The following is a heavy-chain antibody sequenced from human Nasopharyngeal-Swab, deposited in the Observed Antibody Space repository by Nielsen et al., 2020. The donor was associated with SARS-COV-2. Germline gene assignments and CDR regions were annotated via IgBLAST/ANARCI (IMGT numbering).Heavy chain of an antibody. CDR2: ISSSSYI. V-gene: IGHV3-21*01. Sequence: GGSLRLSCAASGFTFSSYSTNWVRQAPGKGLEWVSSISSSSYIYYADSVKGRFTISRDNAKNSLYLQMNSLRAEDTAVYYCARGNNWNGNWGEDAFDIWGQGTMVTVSS. CDR1: GFTFSSYS. CDR3: ARGNNWNGNWGEDAFDI. D-gene: IGHD1-20*01. J-gene: IGHJ3*02.